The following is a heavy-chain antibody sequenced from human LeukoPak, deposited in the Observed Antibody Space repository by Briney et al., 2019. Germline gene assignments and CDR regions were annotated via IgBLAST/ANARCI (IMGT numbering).Heavy chain of an antibody. Sequence: GGSLRLSCAASGFILSSYFMNWVRQAPGKGLEWVSSISTSSSYIYYADSVKGRFTISRDNAKNSLYLQMNSLRAEDTAVYYCARDLVVWELLPIRTRRGCYFDYWGQGTLVTVSS. J-gene: IGHJ4*02. CDR1: GFILSSYF. D-gene: IGHD1-26*01. CDR3: ARDLVVWELLPIRTRRGCYFDY. V-gene: IGHV3-21*01. CDR2: ISTSSSYI.